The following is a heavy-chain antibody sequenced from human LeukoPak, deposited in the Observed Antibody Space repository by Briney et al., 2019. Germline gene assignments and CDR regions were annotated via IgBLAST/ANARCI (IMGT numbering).Heavy chain of an antibody. Sequence: PSETLSLTCTVSGASISSTTYYWGWIRQPPRKGLEWIASIYYSGSTYYNPSLKSRVTISVDTSKNQFSLKLSSVTAADTAVYYCARGWSGRRTFDYWGQGTLVTVSS. CDR1: GASISSTTYY. CDR3: ARGWSGRRTFDY. J-gene: IGHJ4*02. D-gene: IGHD3-3*01. CDR2: IYYSGST. V-gene: IGHV4-39*01.